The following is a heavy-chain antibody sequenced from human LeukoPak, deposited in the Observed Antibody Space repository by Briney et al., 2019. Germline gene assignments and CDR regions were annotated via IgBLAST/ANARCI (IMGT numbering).Heavy chain of an antibody. CDR2: IHSSGST. CDR3: ARPLPAAAYNWFDP. V-gene: IGHV4-39*01. J-gene: IGHJ5*02. D-gene: IGHD2-2*01. CDR1: GGSISSSNYF. Sequence: PSETLSLTCNVSGGSISSSNYFWGWIRQPPGKGLEWIVSIHSSGSTYYNPSLKSRVTISVDTSKNQFSLKLSSVTAADTAVYYCARPLPAAAYNWFDPWGQGTLVTVSS.